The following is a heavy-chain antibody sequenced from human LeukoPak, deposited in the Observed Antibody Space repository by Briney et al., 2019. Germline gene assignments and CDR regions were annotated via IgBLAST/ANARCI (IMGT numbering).Heavy chain of an antibody. Sequence: ASVTVSCTASGGTFSSYAISWVRQAPGKGLEWMGGFDPEDGETIYAQKFQGRVTMTEDTSTDTAYMELSSLRSEDTAVYYCASVADWGQGTLVTVSS. CDR3: ASVAD. D-gene: IGHD5-12*01. V-gene: IGHV1-24*01. CDR2: FDPEDGET. CDR1: GGTFSSYA. J-gene: IGHJ4*02.